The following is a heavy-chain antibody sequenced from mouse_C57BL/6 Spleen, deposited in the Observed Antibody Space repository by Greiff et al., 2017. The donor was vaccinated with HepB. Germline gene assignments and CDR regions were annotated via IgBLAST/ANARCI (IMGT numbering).Heavy chain of an antibody. V-gene: IGHV1-4*01. Sequence: VQLQQSGAELARPSASVKMSCKASGYTFTSYTMHWVKQRPGQGLEWIGYINPSSGYTKYNQKFKDKATLTADKSSSTAYMQLSSLTSEDSAVYYCAREMIYYYGYWGQGTTLTVSS. CDR2: INPSSGYT. CDR1: GYTFTSYT. J-gene: IGHJ2*01. CDR3: AREMIYYYGY. D-gene: IGHD1-1*01.